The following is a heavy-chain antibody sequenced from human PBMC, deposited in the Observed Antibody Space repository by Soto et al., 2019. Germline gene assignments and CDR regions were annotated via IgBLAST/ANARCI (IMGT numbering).Heavy chain of an antibody. V-gene: IGHV1-18*01. J-gene: IGHJ6*02. CDR1: GYTFTSYG. CDR2: ISAYNGNT. Sequence: QVQLLQSGAEVKKPGASVKVSCKASGYTFTSYGISWVRQAPGQGLEWMGWISAYNGNTNYAQKLQGRVTMTTDTSTSTAYMELRSLRSDDTAVYYCARDPDTAMDYYYYYGMDLWGQGTTVTVSS. D-gene: IGHD5-18*01. CDR3: ARDPDTAMDYYYYYGMDL.